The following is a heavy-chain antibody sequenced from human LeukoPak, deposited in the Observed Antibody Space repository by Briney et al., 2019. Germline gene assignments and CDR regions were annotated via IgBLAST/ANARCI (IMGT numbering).Heavy chain of an antibody. J-gene: IGHJ3*02. Sequence: GRSLRLSCAASGFTFSSYGMHWVRQAPGKGLEWVAVISYDGSNKYYADSVKGRFTISRDNSKNTLYLQMNSLRAEDTAVYYCAKEGYSYGYGDDAFDIWGQGTMVTVSS. D-gene: IGHD5-18*01. CDR3: AKEGYSYGYGDDAFDI. CDR1: GFTFSSYG. CDR2: ISYDGSNK. V-gene: IGHV3-30*18.